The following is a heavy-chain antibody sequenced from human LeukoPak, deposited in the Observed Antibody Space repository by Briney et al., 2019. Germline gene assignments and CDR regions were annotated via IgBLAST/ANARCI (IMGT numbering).Heavy chain of an antibody. J-gene: IGHJ4*02. CDR2: ISWNSGSI. CDR3: ATGEYSYGGFDY. Sequence: GGSLRLSCAASGFTFSNYGMHWVRHAPGKGLEWVSGISWNSGSIGYADSVKGRFTISRDDAKNSLYLQMNSLRAEDTALYYCATGEYSYGGFDYWGQGTLVTVSS. D-gene: IGHD5-18*01. CDR1: GFTFSNYG. V-gene: IGHV3-9*01.